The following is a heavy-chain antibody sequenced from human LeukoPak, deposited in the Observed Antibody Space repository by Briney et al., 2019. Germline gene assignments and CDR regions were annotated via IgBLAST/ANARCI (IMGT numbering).Heavy chain of an antibody. CDR3: SKEDGGTYHTFVY. CDR1: GFTFDDYA. D-gene: IGHD1-26*01. J-gene: IGHJ4*02. Sequence: GGSLRLSCAASGFTFDDYAMHWVRQAPGKGLEWVSGISWSSGSIGYADSVKGRFTISRDNAKNSLYLQMTSLRAEDTALYYCSKEDGGTYHTFVYWGQGTPVTVSS. CDR2: ISWSSGSI. V-gene: IGHV3-9*01.